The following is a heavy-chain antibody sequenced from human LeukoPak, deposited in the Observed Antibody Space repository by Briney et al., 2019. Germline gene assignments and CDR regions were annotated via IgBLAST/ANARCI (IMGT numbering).Heavy chain of an antibody. CDR2: IYYTGST. CDR3: VRSSRGYSGHDSGY. CDR1: GGSVSSGSYY. D-gene: IGHD5-12*01. V-gene: IGHV4-61*01. J-gene: IGHJ4*02. Sequence: SETLSLTCTVSGGSVSSGSYYWSWIRQPPGKGLEWIGYIYYTGSTNYNPSLKSRVTISADTSKNQFSLRLNSATAADTAVYYCVRSSRGYSGHDSGYWGQGTLVTVSS.